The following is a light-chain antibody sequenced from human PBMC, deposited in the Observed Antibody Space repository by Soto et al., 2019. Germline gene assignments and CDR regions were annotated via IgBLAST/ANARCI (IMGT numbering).Light chain of an antibody. Sequence: DIQMTQSPSTLSASVGDRVTITCRASQSIGNWLAWYQQKPGKAPNLLIYKASSVESGVPSRFSGSGSGTQFTLTIRSLQPDDFATDYCQQYNTYSWTFGQGTKVEI. CDR3: QQYNTYSWT. CDR2: KAS. J-gene: IGKJ1*01. V-gene: IGKV1-5*03. CDR1: QSIGNW.